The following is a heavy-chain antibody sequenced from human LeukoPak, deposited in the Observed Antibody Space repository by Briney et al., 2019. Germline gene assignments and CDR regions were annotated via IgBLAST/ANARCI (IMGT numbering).Heavy chain of an antibody. CDR2: VYRSGNT. J-gene: IGHJ2*01. CDR3: ARVKDFAYSFFDL. CDR1: GGSISQYY. Sequence: SETLSLTCTLSGGSISQYYWSWIRQPPGKGPEWIGYVYRSGNTNYNPSLKSRVTISVDTSKNHFSLILTSVTAADTAVYYCARVKDFAYSFFDLWGRGTLVTVSS. V-gene: IGHV4-59*01.